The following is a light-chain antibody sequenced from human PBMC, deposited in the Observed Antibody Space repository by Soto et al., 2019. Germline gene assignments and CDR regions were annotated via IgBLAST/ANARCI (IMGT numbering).Light chain of an antibody. CDR3: EQYNNWPSLT. CDR2: GAS. CDR1: QSVSSN. V-gene: IGKV3-15*01. Sequence: EIVMTQSLSTLSVSPGERAILSCRASQSVSSNLAWYQQKPGQAPRLLIYGASTRATGIPARFSGSGSGTEFSLTISSLQSEDFAVYYCEQYNNWPSLTFGGGTKVEIK. J-gene: IGKJ4*01.